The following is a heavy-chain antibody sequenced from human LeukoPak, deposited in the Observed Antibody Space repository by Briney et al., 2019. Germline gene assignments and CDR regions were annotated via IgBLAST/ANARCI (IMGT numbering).Heavy chain of an antibody. CDR3: ARELRYNYYYYGMDV. V-gene: IGHV3-30-3*01. CDR1: VFTFSSYS. CDR2: ISYDGSNK. J-gene: IGHJ6*02. Sequence: PGGSPRLSCAASVFTFSSYSMHWVRQAPGKGLEWVAVISYDGSNKYYADSVKGRFTISRDNSKNTLYLQMNSLRAEDTAVYYCARELRYNYYYYGMDVWGQGTTVTVSS. D-gene: IGHD3-9*01.